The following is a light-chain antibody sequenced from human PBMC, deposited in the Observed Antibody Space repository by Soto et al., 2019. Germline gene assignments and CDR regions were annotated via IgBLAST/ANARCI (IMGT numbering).Light chain of an antibody. CDR2: SXS. J-gene: IGLJ3*02. V-gene: IGLV7-43*01. Sequence: QAVVTQEPSLTVSPGGTVTLTCASSTGAVTSGYYPNWFQQKPGXXXXXXIYSXSXXHXWXXXXXXGXXXXXXXXXXXSGVQPEDEAEYYCLLYYGGAQGVFGGGTKLTVL. CDR1: TGAVTSGYY. CDR3: LLYYGGAQGV.